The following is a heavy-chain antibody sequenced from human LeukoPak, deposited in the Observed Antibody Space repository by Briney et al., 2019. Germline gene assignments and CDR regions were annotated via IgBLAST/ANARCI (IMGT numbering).Heavy chain of an antibody. D-gene: IGHD3-16*01. Sequence: SETLSLTRTVSGGSISSNYWSWIRQPPGKGLEWIGYIYYSGSTNYNPSLKSRVTISVDTSKNQFSLKLSSVTAADTAVYYCARETSQKGAHYMDVWGKGTTVTISS. V-gene: IGHV4-59*01. CDR3: ARETSQKGAHYMDV. J-gene: IGHJ6*03. CDR2: IYYSGST. CDR1: GGSISSNY.